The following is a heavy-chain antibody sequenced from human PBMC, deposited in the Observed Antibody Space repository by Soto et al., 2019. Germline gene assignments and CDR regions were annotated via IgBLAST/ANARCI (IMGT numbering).Heavy chain of an antibody. J-gene: IGHJ4*02. CDR2: INAGNGHT. D-gene: IGHD5-12*01. Sequence: GASVKVSCKASGYTFTVYAIHWVRQAPGQRLEWMGWINAGNGHTKYSQKFQGRVTITRDTSASTAYMELSSLRSEDTALYYCARRIVATETFDYWGQGTLVTVSS. CDR3: ARRIVATETFDY. V-gene: IGHV1-3*01. CDR1: GYTFTVYA.